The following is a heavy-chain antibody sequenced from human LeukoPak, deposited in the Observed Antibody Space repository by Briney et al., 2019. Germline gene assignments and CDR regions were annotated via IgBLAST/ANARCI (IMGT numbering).Heavy chain of an antibody. V-gene: IGHV3-21*01. CDR3: ARDWYDNSDAFDI. J-gene: IGHJ3*02. CDR2: ISSSSSYI. Sequence: PGGSLRLSCAASGFTFSSYSMNWVRQAPGKGLEWVSSISSSSSYIYYADSLKGRFTISRDNAKNSLYLQMNSLRAEDTAVYYCARDWYDNSDAFDIWGQGTMVTVSS. CDR1: GFTFSSYS. D-gene: IGHD3-9*01.